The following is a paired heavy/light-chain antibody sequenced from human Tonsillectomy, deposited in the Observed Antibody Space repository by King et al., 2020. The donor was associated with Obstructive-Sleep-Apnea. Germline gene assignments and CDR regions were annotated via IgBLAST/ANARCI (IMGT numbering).Heavy chain of an antibody. CDR3: ARRRSSAPNDAFDI. V-gene: IGHV3-30*04. CDR1: GFIFSTYA. CDR2: ISYDARNK. D-gene: IGHD6-25*01. J-gene: IGHJ3*02. Sequence: QVQLVESGGGVVQPGRSLRLSCAASGFIFSTYAMHWVRQPPGKGLEWVAVISYDARNKYYADSVKGRFTISRDNSRNTLHLQVDNLRHEDSAVYYCARRRSSAPNDAFDIWGQGTLVTVSS.
Light chain of an antibody. CDR1: DIGSKS. J-gene: IGLJ2*01. Sequence: SYVLSQPPSVSVAPGQTARITCGGIDIGSKSVHWYQQKPGQAPVLVIYKDSDRPSGIPERLSGSNSGNTATLTISRVEAGDEADYYCQVWDTSRGMLFGGGTKLTVL. CDR2: KDS. CDR3: QVWDTSRGML. V-gene: IGLV3-21*01.